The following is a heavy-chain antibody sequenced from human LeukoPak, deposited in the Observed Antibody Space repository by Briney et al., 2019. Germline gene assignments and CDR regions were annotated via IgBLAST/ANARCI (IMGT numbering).Heavy chain of an antibody. D-gene: IGHD2-2*01. V-gene: IGHV4-31*03. CDR3: ARGNWSSTSCHPFDY. CDR1: GGSISSCGYY. Sequence: SETLSLTCTVSGGSISSCGYYWSWIRQHPGKGLEWIGYIYYSGSTYYNPSLKGRVTISVDTSKNQFSLKLSSVTAADTAGYYCARGNWSSTSCHPFDYWGQGTLVTVSS. CDR2: IYYSGST. J-gene: IGHJ4*02.